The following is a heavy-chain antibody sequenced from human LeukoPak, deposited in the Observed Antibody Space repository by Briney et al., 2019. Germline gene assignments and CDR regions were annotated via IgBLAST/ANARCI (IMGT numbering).Heavy chain of an antibody. D-gene: IGHD3-3*01. V-gene: IGHV1-2*06. CDR2: ININSGGI. Sequence: SVKVSCKTSGYTFIDYWIHWVRLAPGQGLEWMGRININSGGINYAQKFQGRVTMTRATSISTAYMELSRLRFDDTAVYYCARDRDGGVGTMDYWGQGTLVPVSS. CDR3: ARDRDGGVGTMDY. J-gene: IGHJ4*02. CDR1: GYTFIDYW.